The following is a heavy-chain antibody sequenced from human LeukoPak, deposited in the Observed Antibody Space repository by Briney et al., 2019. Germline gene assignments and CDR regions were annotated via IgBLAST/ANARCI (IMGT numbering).Heavy chain of an antibody. V-gene: IGHV3-23*01. CDR2: ISRSGGST. CDR1: GFTFSSYA. J-gene: IGHJ4*02. Sequence: GGSLRLSCAASGFTFSSYAMSWVRQAPGKGLEWVSAISRSGGSTYYADSVKGRFTISRDNSKTTLYLQMNSLRAEDTAVYYCAKYRAITMIVVVPAHFDHWGQGTLVTVSS. D-gene: IGHD3-22*01. CDR3: AKYRAITMIVVVPAHFDH.